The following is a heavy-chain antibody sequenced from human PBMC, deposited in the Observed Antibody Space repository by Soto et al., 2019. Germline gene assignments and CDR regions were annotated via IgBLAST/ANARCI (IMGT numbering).Heavy chain of an antibody. Sequence: ASVKVSCKASGDTFSSHGISWVRQAPGQGLEYMGGIIPKFGTTNYAQKFRGRVTITADESTSTAYMEVSSLRYEDTAVYYCARGYYESSDYFVGSPTFDYWGQGSLVTVSS. D-gene: IGHD3-22*01. CDR3: ARGYYESSDYFVGSPTFDY. CDR1: GDTFSSHG. CDR2: IIPKFGTT. V-gene: IGHV1-69*13. J-gene: IGHJ4*02.